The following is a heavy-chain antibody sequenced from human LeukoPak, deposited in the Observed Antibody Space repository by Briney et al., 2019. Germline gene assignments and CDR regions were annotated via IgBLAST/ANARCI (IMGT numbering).Heavy chain of an antibody. CDR1: GFTFSSYA. CDR3: ARGGPYSWDGLHI. V-gene: IGHV3-74*01. J-gene: IGHJ3*02. D-gene: IGHD2-15*01. Sequence: QPGRSLRLSCAASGFTFSSYAMHWVRQTPGKGLVWVSTINRAGSITPYADSVKGRFTISRDNAKNTVYLQMDSLRAEDTALYYCARGGPYSWDGLHIWGQGTMVTVSS. CDR2: INRAGSIT.